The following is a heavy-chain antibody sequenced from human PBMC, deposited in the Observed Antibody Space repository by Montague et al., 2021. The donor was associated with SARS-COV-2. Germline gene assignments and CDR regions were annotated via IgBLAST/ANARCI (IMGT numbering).Heavy chain of an antibody. D-gene: IGHD3-10*01. CDR2: IYTRGST. J-gene: IGHJ6*02. Sequence: TLSLTCRVSGGSISSGTYHWSWIRQPAGKGLEWIGRIYTRGSTNYNPSLKSRITISVDTSKNQFSLKLTSVTAADTAVYYCARDLGAYYGMDVWGQGTTVTVSS. CDR3: ARDLGAYYGMDV. CDR1: GGSISSGTYH. V-gene: IGHV4-61*02.